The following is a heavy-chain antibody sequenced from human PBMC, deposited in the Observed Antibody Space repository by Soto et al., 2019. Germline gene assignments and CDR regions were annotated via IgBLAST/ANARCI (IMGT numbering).Heavy chain of an antibody. CDR2: VSYDGSTK. J-gene: IGHJ4*02. Sequence: QVQLVESGGGVVQPGTSLRLSCAASGFTFSRHGMHWVRQAPGKGLEWLASVSYDGSTKYYVDSVNGRFTISRDNSRNTVYVQLNSLRVEDTAVYYLATWFSNKYDFSSRRHYWGQGTLGTVSS. D-gene: IGHD3-3*01. V-gene: IGHV3-33*05. CDR3: ATWFSNKYDFSSRRHY. CDR1: GFTFSRHG.